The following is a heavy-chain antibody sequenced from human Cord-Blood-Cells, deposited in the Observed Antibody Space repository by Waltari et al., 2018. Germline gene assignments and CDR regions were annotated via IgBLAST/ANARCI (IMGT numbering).Heavy chain of an antibody. CDR1: GGTFRSYA. V-gene: IGHV1-69*01. Sequence: QVQLVQSGAEVKKPGSSVKVSCKASGGTFRSYAISWVRQAPGQGLEWMGGIIPIFGTANYAQKFQGRVTITADESTSTAYMELSSLRSEDTAVYYCARGDYSNYDSYYYYGMDVWGQGTTVTVSS. CDR2: IIPIFGTA. J-gene: IGHJ6*02. CDR3: ARGDYSNYDSYYYYGMDV. D-gene: IGHD4-4*01.